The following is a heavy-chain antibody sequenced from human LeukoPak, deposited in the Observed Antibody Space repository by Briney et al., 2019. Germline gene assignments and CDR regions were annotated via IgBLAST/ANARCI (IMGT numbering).Heavy chain of an antibody. CDR1: GYTFTSYG. CDR2: ISAYNGNT. J-gene: IGHJ4*02. D-gene: IGHD4-17*01. Sequence: ASVKVSCRASGYTFTSYGISWVRQAPGQGLEWMGWISAYNGNTNYAQKLQGRVTMTTDTSTSTAYMELRSLRSDDTAVYYCAREDYGDYVGFYWGQGTLVTVSS. V-gene: IGHV1-18*04. CDR3: AREDYGDYVGFY.